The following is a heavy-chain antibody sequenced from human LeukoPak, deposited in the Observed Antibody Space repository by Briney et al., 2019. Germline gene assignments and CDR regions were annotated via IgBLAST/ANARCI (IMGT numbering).Heavy chain of an antibody. V-gene: IGHV3-7*03. CDR2: IKQDGSEK. J-gene: IGHJ6*03. CDR1: GFTFSSYC. CDR3: AREERLERTKDGDNGAFTHYYHYYMDV. D-gene: IGHD2-8*01. Sequence: GGSLRLSCVASGFTFSSYCMNWVRQAPGKGLEWVANIKQDGSEKFYVDSVKGRFTISRDNAKNSLFLQMNSLRAEDTAVFYCAREERLERTKDGDNGAFTHYYHYYMDVWGKGTTVTVSS.